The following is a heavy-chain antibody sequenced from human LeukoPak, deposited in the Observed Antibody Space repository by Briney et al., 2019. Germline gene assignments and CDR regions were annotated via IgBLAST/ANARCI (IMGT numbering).Heavy chain of an antibody. CDR3: TTLSYVGAY. Sequence: PGGSLRLSCAASGFTFTNAWMSWVRQAPGKVLEWIGRSKSQTDGGTTDYAAPVKGRFTISRDDSKNTVYLQMNSLRTDDTAVYYCTTLSYVGAYWGQGTLVTVSS. V-gene: IGHV3-15*01. D-gene: IGHD3-10*02. J-gene: IGHJ4*02. CDR1: GFTFTNAW. CDR2: SKSQTDGGTT.